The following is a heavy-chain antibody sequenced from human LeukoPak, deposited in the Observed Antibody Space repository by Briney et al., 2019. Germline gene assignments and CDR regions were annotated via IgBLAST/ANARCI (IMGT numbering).Heavy chain of an antibody. J-gene: IGHJ4*02. CDR1: GGSISSSSYY. D-gene: IGHD6-19*01. CDR3: ARIHGMAVAGTD. V-gene: IGHV4-39*07. Sequence: KPSETLSLTCTVSGGSISSSSYYWGWIRQPPGKGLEWIGSIYYSGSTYYNPSLKSRVTISVDTSKNQFSLKLSSVTAADTAVYYCARIHGMAVAGTDWGQGTLVTVSS. CDR2: IYYSGST.